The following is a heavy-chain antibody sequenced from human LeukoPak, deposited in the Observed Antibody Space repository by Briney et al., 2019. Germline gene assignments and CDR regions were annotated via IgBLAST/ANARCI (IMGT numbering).Heavy chain of an antibody. CDR3: ARDSGERGSGSYLIAY. CDR1: GGTFSSYA. D-gene: IGHD3-10*01. V-gene: IGHV1-69*06. J-gene: IGHJ4*02. Sequence: SVKVSCKASGGTFSSYAISWVRQAPGQGLEWMGGIIPIFGTANYAQKFQGRVTITADKSTSTAYMEQSSLRSEDTAVYYCARDSGERGSGSYLIAYWGQGTLVTVSS. CDR2: IIPIFGTA.